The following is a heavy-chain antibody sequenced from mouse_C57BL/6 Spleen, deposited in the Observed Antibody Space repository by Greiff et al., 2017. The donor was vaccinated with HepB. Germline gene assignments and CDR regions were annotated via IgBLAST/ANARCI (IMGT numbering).Heavy chain of an antibody. CDR2: INPNNGGT. CDR1: GYTFTDYY. D-gene: IGHD2-9*01. Sequence: VQLQQSGPELVKPGASVKISCKASGYTFTDYYMNWVKQSHGKSLEWIGDINPNNGGTSYNQKFKGKATLTVDKSSSTAYMELRSLTSEDSAVYYCARSLLRLDYWGQGTTLTVSS. J-gene: IGHJ2*01. CDR3: ARSLLRLDY. V-gene: IGHV1-26*01.